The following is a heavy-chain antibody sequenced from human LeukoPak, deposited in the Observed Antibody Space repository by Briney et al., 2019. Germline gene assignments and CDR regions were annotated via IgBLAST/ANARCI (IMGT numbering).Heavy chain of an antibody. V-gene: IGHV4-34*01. CDR1: GGSFSGYY. CDR3: ARRDEFGSDNYYPRFDP. Sequence: PSETLSLTCAVYGGSFSGYYWSWIRQPPGKGLEWIGEINHSGSTNYNASLKSRVTISIDTSKNQFSLKVNSVTAADTAVYFCARRDEFGSDNYYPRFDPWGQGTLVSVSS. CDR2: INHSGST. D-gene: IGHD3-10*01. J-gene: IGHJ5*02.